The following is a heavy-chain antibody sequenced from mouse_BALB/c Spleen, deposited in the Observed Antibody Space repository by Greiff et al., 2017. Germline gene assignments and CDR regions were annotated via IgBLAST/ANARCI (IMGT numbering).Heavy chain of an antibody. J-gene: IGHJ3*01. V-gene: IGHV5-6-3*01. Sequence: EVKLVESGGGLVQPGGSLKLSCAASGFTFSSYGMSWVRQTPDKRLELVATINSNGGSTYYPDSVKGRFTISRDNAKNTLYLQMSSLKSEDTAMYYCARAGTTVVASDWFAYWGQGTLVTVSA. D-gene: IGHD1-1*01. CDR2: INSNGGST. CDR3: ARAGTTVVASDWFAY. CDR1: GFTFSSYG.